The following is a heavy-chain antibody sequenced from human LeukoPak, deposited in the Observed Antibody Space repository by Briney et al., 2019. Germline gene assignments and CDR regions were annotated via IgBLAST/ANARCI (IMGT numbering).Heavy chain of an antibody. J-gene: IGHJ3*02. D-gene: IGHD5-24*01. CDR1: EFTFSNYV. CDR2: IRQSGDIT. V-gene: IGHV3-23*01. CDR3: VRRGGSDGWGAFDI. Sequence: GSLRLSCAASEFTFSNYVMNWVRQAPGKRLEWVSSIRQSGDITYYADSVKGRFTISRDNSKNTLSLQMNSLSREDTAIYYCVRRGGSDGWGAFDIWGQGTVVTVSS.